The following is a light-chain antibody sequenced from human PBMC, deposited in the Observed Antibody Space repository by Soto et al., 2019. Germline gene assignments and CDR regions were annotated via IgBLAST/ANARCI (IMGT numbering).Light chain of an antibody. V-gene: IGLV1-47*01. J-gene: IGLJ2*01. Sequence: QSVLTQPPSASGTPGQRVTISCSGSSSNIGSNYVYWYQQLPGTVPQLLIYRNSERPSGVPDRFSGYKSGTSASLAISGLRSEDEADYYCAAWVDSLSGVVFGGGTKLTVL. CDR3: AAWVDSLSGVV. CDR1: SSNIGSNY. CDR2: RNS.